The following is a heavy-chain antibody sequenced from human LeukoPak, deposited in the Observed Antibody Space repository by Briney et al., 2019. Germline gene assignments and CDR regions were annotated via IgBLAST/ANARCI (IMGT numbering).Heavy chain of an antibody. D-gene: IGHD6-19*01. CDR1: GYTFTSYG. CDR2: ISAYNGNT. J-gene: IGHJ4*02. Sequence: ASVKVSCKASGYTFTSYGFSWVRQAPGQGLEWMGWISAYNGNTNYEQKLQGRVTMTTDTSTSTAYMELRSLRSDDTAVYYCARADIRAIASSGWYRFDYWGQGTLVTVSS. CDR3: ARADIRAIASSGWYRFDY. V-gene: IGHV1-18*04.